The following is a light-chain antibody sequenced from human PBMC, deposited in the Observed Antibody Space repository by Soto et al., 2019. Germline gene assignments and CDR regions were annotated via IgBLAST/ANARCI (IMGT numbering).Light chain of an antibody. CDR2: GAS. CDR3: QQYDSWPLT. Sequence: EIVMTQSPATLSVSPGERATLSCRASQSLSSNLAWYQQKPGQAPRLLVYGASTRPTGVPARFSGRGSGTEFTLTITILQSEDFAVYYCQQYDSWPLTFGGGTKVEIK. V-gene: IGKV3-15*01. CDR1: QSLSSN. J-gene: IGKJ4*01.